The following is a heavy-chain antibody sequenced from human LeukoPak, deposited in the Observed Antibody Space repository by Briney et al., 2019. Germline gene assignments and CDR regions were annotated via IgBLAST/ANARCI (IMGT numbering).Heavy chain of an antibody. J-gene: IGHJ4*02. CDR1: GGSISSSSYY. CDR3: ARHPYSGSLYFDY. D-gene: IGHD1-26*01. CDR2: IYYSGST. Sequence: PSETLSLTCTVSGGSISSSSYYWGWIRQPPGKGLEWIGYIYYSGSTNYNPSLKSRVTISVDTSKNQFSLKLSSVTAADTAVYYCARHPYSGSLYFDYWGQGTLVTVSS. V-gene: IGHV4-61*05.